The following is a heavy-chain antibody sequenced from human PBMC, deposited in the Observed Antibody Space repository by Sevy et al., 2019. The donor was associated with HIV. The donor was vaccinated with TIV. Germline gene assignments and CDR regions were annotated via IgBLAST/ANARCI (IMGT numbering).Heavy chain of an antibody. Sequence: GGSLRLSCAASGFTFSSYAMHWVRQAPGKGLEWVAVISYDGSNKYYADSVKGRYTISRDNSKNTLYLQMNSLRAEDTAVYYCARTLYWGGDCYSSYYYYYGMDVWGQGTTVTVSS. V-gene: IGHV3-30-3*01. CDR2: ISYDGSNK. CDR1: GFTFSSYA. D-gene: IGHD2-21*02. CDR3: ARTLYWGGDCYSSYYYYYGMDV. J-gene: IGHJ6*02.